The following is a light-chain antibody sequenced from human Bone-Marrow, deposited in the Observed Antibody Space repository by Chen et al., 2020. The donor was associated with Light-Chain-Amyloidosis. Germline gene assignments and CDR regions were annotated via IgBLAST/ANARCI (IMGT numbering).Light chain of an antibody. V-gene: IGLV2-11*01. CDR3: SSYAGSHIYV. Sequence: QSALTPPRSVSGSPGQSVTISCTGGGSDVGGYNYVSWYQQYAGKAPKVMIYDVSQRPSGVPDRFSDPKFGNPASLAISGLQTEDEADYYCSSYAGSHIYVFGTGTKVIV. CDR1: GSDVGGYNY. J-gene: IGLJ1*01. CDR2: DVS.